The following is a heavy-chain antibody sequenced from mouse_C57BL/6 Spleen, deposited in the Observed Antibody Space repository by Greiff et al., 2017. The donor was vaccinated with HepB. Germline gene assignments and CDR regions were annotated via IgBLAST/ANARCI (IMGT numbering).Heavy chain of an antibody. CDR1: GYSITSGYY. CDR2: ISYDGSN. CDR3: ARGNYDYDEAY. D-gene: IGHD2-4*01. J-gene: IGHJ3*01. Sequence: VQLKESGPGLVKPSQSLSLTCSVTGYSITSGYYWNWIRQFPGNKLEWMGYISYDGSNNYNPSLKNRISITRDTSKNQFFLKLNSVTTEDTATYYCARGNYDYDEAYWGQGTLVTVSA. V-gene: IGHV3-6*01.